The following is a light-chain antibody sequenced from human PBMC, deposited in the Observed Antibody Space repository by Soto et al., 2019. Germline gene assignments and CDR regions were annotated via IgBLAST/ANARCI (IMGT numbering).Light chain of an antibody. J-gene: IGKJ2*01. Sequence: EIVLTQSPGTLSLSPGERATLSCRASQSISSTHLAWYQHKPGQAPRLLIYGSSTRATGVPDRFSGSGSGTDFTLTITGLEPVDFAVYYCQLYGTSPPRYIFGQGTKLEIK. CDR2: GSS. CDR3: QLYGTSPPRYI. CDR1: QSISSTH. V-gene: IGKV3-20*01.